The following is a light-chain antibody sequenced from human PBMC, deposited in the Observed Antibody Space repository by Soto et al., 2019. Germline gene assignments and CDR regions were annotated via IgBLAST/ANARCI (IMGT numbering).Light chain of an antibody. J-gene: IGKJ5*01. CDR2: GAS. Sequence: EIVLTQSPGTLALSPGERATLSCRASQSVNSRLAWYQHKPGQAPRLLISGASNRASGIPARFSVWGSGTDFTLTISRVDPADFAFYYCQQYFTSPITFGQGTRLEIK. CDR3: QQYFTSPIT. V-gene: IGKV3-20*01. CDR1: QSVNSR.